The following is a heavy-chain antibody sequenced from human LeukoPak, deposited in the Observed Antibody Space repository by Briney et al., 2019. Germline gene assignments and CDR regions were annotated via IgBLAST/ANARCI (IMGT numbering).Heavy chain of an antibody. CDR1: GGSISGYS. CDR3: ARGHLGLSP. D-gene: IGHD3-10*01. CDR2: FHNSRTT. V-gene: IGHV4-59*01. Sequence: SETLSLTCTVSGGSISGYSWTWIRQPPGQGLEWIGYFHNSRTTSYNPSLTGRVIISVDTAMDQISLKLNSVTAADTAVYYCARGHLGLSPWAQGTLVTVSS. J-gene: IGHJ5*02.